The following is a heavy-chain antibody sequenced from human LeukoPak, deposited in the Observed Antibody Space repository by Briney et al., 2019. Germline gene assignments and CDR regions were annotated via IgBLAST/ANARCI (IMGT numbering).Heavy chain of an antibody. CDR2: IYYSGST. V-gene: IGHV4-59*01. D-gene: IGHD1-14*01. Sequence: SETLSLTCTVSGGSITIYYWSWIRQPPGKGLEWIGYIYYSGSTNYNPSLKSRVTISVDTSKNQFSLKLSSVTAADTAVYYCARDKYADHPDSWGQGTLVTVSS. CDR3: ARDKYADHPDS. CDR1: GGSITIYY. J-gene: IGHJ4*02.